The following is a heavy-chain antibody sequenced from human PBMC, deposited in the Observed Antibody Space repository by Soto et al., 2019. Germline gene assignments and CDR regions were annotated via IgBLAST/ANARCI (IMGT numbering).Heavy chain of an antibody. J-gene: IGHJ4*02. CDR1: GASISSGGYY. D-gene: IGHD2-15*01. CDR2: IYDSQST. Sequence: QVRLQESGPGLVKPSQTLSLTCSVSGASISSGGYYWSWIRQHPVKGLEWIGYIYDSQSTNYNPSLKSRVTISLDTSQNQVSLKVRSVTAADTALYFCVTERITTSAQDFFDSWGQGTLVTVS. CDR3: VTERITTSAQDFFDS. V-gene: IGHV4-31*03.